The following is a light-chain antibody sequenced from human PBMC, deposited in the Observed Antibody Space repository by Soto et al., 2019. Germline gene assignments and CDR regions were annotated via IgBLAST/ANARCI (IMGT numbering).Light chain of an antibody. V-gene: IGKV3D-15*01. CDR3: QQYNKWPPIT. J-gene: IGKJ5*01. CDR2: NAS. Sequence: EVVMTQSPATLSVSPEEVATLSCSASQAIGDTFAWYQHKPGQTPSLLIYNASNRTTGLPARFSGSGSGTDFTLTNSSIEHEDFAVYYCQQYNKWPPITFGQGTRLEIK. CDR1: QAIGDT.